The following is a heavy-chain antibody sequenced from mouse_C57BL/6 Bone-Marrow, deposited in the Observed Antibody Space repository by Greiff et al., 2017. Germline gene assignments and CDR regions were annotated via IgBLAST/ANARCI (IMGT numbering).Heavy chain of an antibody. CDR2: IYPRSGNT. D-gene: IGHD1-1*01. CDR1: GYTFTSYG. J-gene: IGHJ2*01. Sequence: QVQLQQSGAELARPGASVKLSCKASGYTFTSYGISWVKQRTGQGLEWIGEIYPRSGNTYYNEKFKGKATLTADKSSSTAYMELRSLTSDDSAVYFCARDPYYYGSSPFDYWGQGTTLTVSS. V-gene: IGHV1-81*01. CDR3: ARDPYYYGSSPFDY.